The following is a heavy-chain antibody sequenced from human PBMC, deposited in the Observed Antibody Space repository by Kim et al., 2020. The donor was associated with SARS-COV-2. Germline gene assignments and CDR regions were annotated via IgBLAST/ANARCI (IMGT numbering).Heavy chain of an antibody. D-gene: IGHD3-10*01. V-gene: IGHV1-69*13. CDR3: ARDLWGSGSYYSASDGMDV. CDR2: IIPIFGTA. Sequence: SVKVSCKASGGTFSSYAISWVRQAPGQGLEWMGGIIPIFGTANYAQKFQGRVTITADESTSTAYMELSSLRSEDTAVYYCARDLWGSGSYYSASDGMDVWGQGTTVTVSS. J-gene: IGHJ6*02. CDR1: GGTFSSYA.